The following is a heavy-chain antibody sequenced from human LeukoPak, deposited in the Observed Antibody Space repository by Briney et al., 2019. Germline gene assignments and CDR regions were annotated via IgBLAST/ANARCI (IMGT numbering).Heavy chain of an antibody. Sequence: AGGSLRLSCAASGFTFRSYEMNWVRQAPGKGPEWVSSISASGASTYYPDSVKGRFTISRDNSKNTLYLQVNSLRADDTAVYYCAKGGDYCTNTLCYGDSWGRGTLVTVSS. D-gene: IGHD2-2*01. J-gene: IGHJ4*02. CDR3: AKGGDYCTNTLCYGDS. CDR2: ISASGAST. V-gene: IGHV3-23*01. CDR1: GFTFRSYE.